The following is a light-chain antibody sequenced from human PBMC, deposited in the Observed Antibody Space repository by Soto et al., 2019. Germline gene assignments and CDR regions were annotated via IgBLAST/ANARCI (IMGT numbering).Light chain of an antibody. V-gene: IGLV2-14*03. CDR1: SSDVGDYNY. CDR3: NSYRSTNTVI. CDR2: DVD. J-gene: IGLJ2*01. Sequence: QSALTQPASVSGSPGQSITISCTGSSSDVGDYNYVSWYQHHPGYAPKLMIYDVDNRPSGVSNRFSGSKSGNTASLTISGLRPEDEADYYCNSYRSTNTVIFGGGTKVTVL.